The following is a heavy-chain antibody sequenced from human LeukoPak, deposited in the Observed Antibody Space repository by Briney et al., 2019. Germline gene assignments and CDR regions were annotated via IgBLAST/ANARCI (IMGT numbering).Heavy chain of an antibody. CDR1: GDTFTSYG. Sequence: ASVKVSCKASGDTFTSYGISWVRQAPGQGLEWMGWISAYNGNTNYAQKLQGRVTMTTDTSTSTAYMELRSLRSDDTAVYYCARSFHDFWSGYYTPYYYYYMDVWGKGTTVTVSS. J-gene: IGHJ6*03. D-gene: IGHD3-3*01. V-gene: IGHV1-18*01. CDR3: ARSFHDFWSGYYTPYYYYYMDV. CDR2: ISAYNGNT.